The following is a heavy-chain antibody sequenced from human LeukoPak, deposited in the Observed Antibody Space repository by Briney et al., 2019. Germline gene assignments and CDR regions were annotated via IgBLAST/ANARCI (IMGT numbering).Heavy chain of an antibody. J-gene: IGHJ4*02. CDR1: GGSISTYY. CDR2: IYYIGST. Sequence: SETLSLTCTVSGGSISTYYWSWIRQPPGKRLEWIGYIYYIGSTNYNPSLNNRVTISIDRSRNQFSLKLNSVTPADTAVYYCARAPQDGSNWSHYFDHWGRGTLVTVSS. D-gene: IGHD6-13*01. CDR3: ARAPQDGSNWSHYFDH. V-gene: IGHV4-59*01.